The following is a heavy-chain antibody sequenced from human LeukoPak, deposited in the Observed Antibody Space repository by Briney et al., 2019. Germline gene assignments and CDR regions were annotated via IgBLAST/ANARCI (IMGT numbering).Heavy chain of an antibody. Sequence: GSLRLSCSASGFTLSSYAMHCVRQAPGKGLEYVSAISSNGGSTYYADSVKGRFTISRDNSKNTLYLQMSSLRAEDTAVYYCVKDRRGSSGVGYFDYWGQGTLVTVSS. D-gene: IGHD6-6*01. V-gene: IGHV3-64D*06. CDR3: VKDRRGSSGVGYFDY. CDR1: GFTLSSYA. CDR2: ISSNGGST. J-gene: IGHJ4*02.